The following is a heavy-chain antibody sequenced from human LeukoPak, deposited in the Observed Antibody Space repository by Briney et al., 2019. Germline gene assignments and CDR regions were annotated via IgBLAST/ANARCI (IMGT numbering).Heavy chain of an antibody. D-gene: IGHD2-8*01. CDR1: GGTFSSYA. CDR3: ARHKWRWFDP. CDR2: IIPIFGTA. V-gene: IGHV1-69*05. Sequence: ASVKVSCKASGGTFSSYAISWVQQAPGQGLEWMRGIIPIFGTANYAQKFQGRVTITTDESTSTAYMELSSLRSEDTAVYYCARHKWRWFDPWGQGTLVTVSS. J-gene: IGHJ5*02.